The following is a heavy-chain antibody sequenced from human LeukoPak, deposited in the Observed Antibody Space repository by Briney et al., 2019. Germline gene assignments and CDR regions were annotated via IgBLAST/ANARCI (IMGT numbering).Heavy chain of an antibody. D-gene: IGHD3-10*01. Sequence: SGTLSLTCAVSGGSISSSYWWSWVRQPPGKGLEWIGEVYHSGTTNYYPSLKSRVTISIEKSKNQFSLKLSSVTAADTAVYYCARFEGFGDHGLEGYYYYYYMDVWGKGTTVTVSS. CDR1: GGSISSSYW. V-gene: IGHV4-4*02. J-gene: IGHJ6*03. CDR2: VYHSGTT. CDR3: ARFEGFGDHGLEGYYYYYYMDV.